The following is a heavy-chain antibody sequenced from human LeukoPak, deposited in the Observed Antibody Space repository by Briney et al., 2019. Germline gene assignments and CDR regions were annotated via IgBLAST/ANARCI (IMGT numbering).Heavy chain of an antibody. CDR1: GRSISILY. D-gene: IGHD3-22*01. V-gene: IGHV4-59*01. CDR2: IYYSGST. Sequence: PSETLSLACTVSGRSISILYWRWVRQPPGKGLEWVGYIYYSGSTNYNPSLKSRVTISVDMSKNQFSLKLTSVTAADTAVYYCARDDSNYYDSSGFDYWGQGTLVTASS. CDR3: ARDDSNYYDSSGFDY. J-gene: IGHJ4*02.